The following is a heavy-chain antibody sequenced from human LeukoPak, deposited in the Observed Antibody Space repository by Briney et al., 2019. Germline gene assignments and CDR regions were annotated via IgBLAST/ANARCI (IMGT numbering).Heavy chain of an antibody. V-gene: IGHV3-23*01. D-gene: IGHD4-11*01. Sequence: PGGSRRLSCAASGFTFSSYAMSWVRQAPGKWLEWVSTISSSGGGTYYADSGRGRFTVSRANSKHTLYLQMNSLSAEDTAVYYCATQAYSFDYWGQGTLVTVSS. CDR2: ISSSGGGT. CDR3: ATQAYSFDY. J-gene: IGHJ4*02. CDR1: GFTFSSYA.